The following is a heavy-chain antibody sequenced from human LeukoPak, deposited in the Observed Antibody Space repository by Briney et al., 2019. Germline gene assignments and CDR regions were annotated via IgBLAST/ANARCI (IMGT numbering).Heavy chain of an antibody. CDR2: INPNSGGT. J-gene: IGHJ4*02. CDR3: ARAFGNNYVYYFDY. D-gene: IGHD3-22*01. CDR1: GYTFTGYY. V-gene: IGHV1-2*02. Sequence: GASVKVSCKASGYTFTGYYMHWVRQAPGQGLEWMGWINPNSGGTNYAQKFQGRVTMTRDTSASTAYMELSSLRSEDMAVYYCARAFGNNYVYYFDYWGQGTLVTVSS.